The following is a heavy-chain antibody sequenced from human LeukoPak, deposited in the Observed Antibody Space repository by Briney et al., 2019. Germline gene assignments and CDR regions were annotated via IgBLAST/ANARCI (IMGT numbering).Heavy chain of an antibody. Sequence: GASVKVSCKASGYTFTSYDINWVRQATGQGLEWMGWMNPNSGNTGYAQKFQGRVTMTRNTSISTAYMELSSLRSEDTDVYYRAGNYYDSSGYSNWFDPWGQRTLATVSS. V-gene: IGHV1-8*01. CDR2: MNPNSGNT. CDR3: AGNYYDSSGYSNWFDP. CDR1: GYTFTSYD. D-gene: IGHD3-22*01. J-gene: IGHJ5*02.